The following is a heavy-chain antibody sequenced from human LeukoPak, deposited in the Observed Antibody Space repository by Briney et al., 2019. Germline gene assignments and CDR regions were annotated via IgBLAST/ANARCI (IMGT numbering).Heavy chain of an antibody. CDR2: IYYSGIT. V-gene: IGHV4-59*01. Sequence: SSETLSLTCTVSGGSISSYYWSWIRQPPGKGLEWIGYIYYSGITKYNPSVKSRVTISVDTSKNQFSLKVSSVTAADTAVYYCARGTNMMASLRFDPWGQGTLVTVSS. J-gene: IGHJ5*02. CDR1: GGSISSYY. CDR3: ARGTNMMASLRFDP. D-gene: IGHD2-8*01.